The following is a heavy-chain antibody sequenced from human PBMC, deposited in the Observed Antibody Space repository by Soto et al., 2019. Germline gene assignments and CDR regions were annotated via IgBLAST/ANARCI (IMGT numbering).Heavy chain of an antibody. CDR3: ARLAPCSGGNCYSRPLDS. Sequence: QVPLLQSGAEAKKPGASVKVSCKASADTFANYGISWVRQAPGQGPEWMGWITPSNGDTNYAQKFQGRVIMTTDTYTSTAYMEVRSLRSDDTAVYYCARLAPCSGGNCYSRPLDSWGQGTLVTVSS. D-gene: IGHD2-15*01. V-gene: IGHV1-18*01. CDR2: ITPSNGDT. CDR1: ADTFANYG. J-gene: IGHJ4*02.